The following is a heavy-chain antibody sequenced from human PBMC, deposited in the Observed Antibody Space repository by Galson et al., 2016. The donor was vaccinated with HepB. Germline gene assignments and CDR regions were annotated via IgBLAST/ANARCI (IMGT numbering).Heavy chain of an antibody. J-gene: IGHJ4*02. Sequence: CAISGDSVSSNSAAWNWIRQSPSRGLEWLGRTYYRSKWYYDYAVSVESRISINPDTSKNQFSLQLNSVTPEDTAVYYCARGNSGYSVFRSDWWGQGTLVTVSS. CDR1: GDSVSSNSAA. D-gene: IGHD2-21*01. CDR3: ARGNSGYSVFRSDW. CDR2: TYYRSKWYY. V-gene: IGHV6-1*01.